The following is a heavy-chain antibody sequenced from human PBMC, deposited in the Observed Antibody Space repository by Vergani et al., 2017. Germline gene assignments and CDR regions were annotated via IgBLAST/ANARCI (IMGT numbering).Heavy chain of an antibody. J-gene: IGHJ4*02. Sequence: VQLVESGGGLVQPGRSLRLSCTASGFTFGDYAMSWFRQAPGKGLEWVAVISYDGSNKYYADSVKGRFTISRDNSKNTLYLQMNSLRAEDTAVYYCAKDQRCSGGSCYSPFDYWGQGTLVTVSS. D-gene: IGHD2-15*01. CDR2: ISYDGSNK. CDR1: GFTFGDYA. CDR3: AKDQRCSGGSCYSPFDY. V-gene: IGHV3-30*04.